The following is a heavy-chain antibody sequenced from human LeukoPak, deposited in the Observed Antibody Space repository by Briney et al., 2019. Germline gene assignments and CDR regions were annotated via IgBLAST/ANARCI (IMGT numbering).Heavy chain of an antibody. Sequence: PGGSLRLSCAASGFTFSSYWMNWARQAPGKGLEWVASINHNGNVNYYVDSVKGRFTISRDNAKNSLYLQMSNLRAEDTAVFYCAKSYSSSWHYFDYWGQGTLVTVSS. D-gene: IGHD6-13*01. CDR1: GFTFSSYW. V-gene: IGHV3-7*03. CDR3: AKSYSSSWHYFDY. CDR2: INHNGNVN. J-gene: IGHJ4*02.